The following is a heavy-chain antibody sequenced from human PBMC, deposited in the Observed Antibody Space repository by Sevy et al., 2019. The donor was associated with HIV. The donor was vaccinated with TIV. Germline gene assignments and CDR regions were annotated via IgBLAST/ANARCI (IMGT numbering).Heavy chain of an antibody. CDR1: DGSFSGYY. J-gene: IGHJ5*02. Sequence: SESLSLTCAVHDGSFSGYYWNWIRQLPGKGLEWIGEINESGITYYNPSLKSRVTISVDTSKKQFSLKLNSVTAVDSAVYFCARSPPVVVVPGTPSWFDPWGQGTLVTVSS. V-gene: IGHV4-34*01. D-gene: IGHD2-2*01. CDR3: ARSPPVVVVPGTPSWFDP. CDR2: INESGIT.